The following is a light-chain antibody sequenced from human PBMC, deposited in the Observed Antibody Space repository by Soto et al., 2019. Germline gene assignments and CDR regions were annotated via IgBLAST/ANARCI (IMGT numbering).Light chain of an antibody. CDR2: MVS. CDR3: MQSTQDPHT. Sequence: IMMTQTPLSSPVTLGQSASISCRSSQSLVHGDGNTYLNWIQQRPGQSPRLVIYMVSKRFSGVPDRFSGSGAGTDFTLKISRVEAEDVGVYYCMQSTQDPHTFGQGTKLEIK. CDR1: QSLVHGDGNTY. J-gene: IGKJ2*01. V-gene: IGKV2-24*01.